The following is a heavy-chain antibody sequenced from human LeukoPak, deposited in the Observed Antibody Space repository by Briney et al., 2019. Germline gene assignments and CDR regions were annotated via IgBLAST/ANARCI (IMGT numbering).Heavy chain of an antibody. CDR3: ARGTSSPQLIDY. CDR2: INSDGSST. J-gene: IGHJ4*02. Sequence: GGSLRLSCAASGFTFSSDWMHWVRQAPGKGLVWVSGINSDGSSTNYADSVKGRFTISRDNAKNTLYLQMNSLRADDTAVYYCARGTSSPQLIDYRGQGTLVTVSS. D-gene: IGHD1-1*01. V-gene: IGHV3-74*01. CDR1: GFTFSSDW.